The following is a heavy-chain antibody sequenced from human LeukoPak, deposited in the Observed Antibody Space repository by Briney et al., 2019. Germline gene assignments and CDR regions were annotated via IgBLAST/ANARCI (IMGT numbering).Heavy chain of an antibody. CDR1: GFAFSSYS. CDR3: ARVSTSMAP. J-gene: IGHJ5*02. Sequence: GGSLRLSCAASGFAFSSYSMNWARQAPGKGLEWISHIASSSSSIYYADSVKGRFTISRDNAKNSLYLQMNSLRAEDTAVYYCARVSTSMAPWGQGTLVTVSS. V-gene: IGHV3-48*01. D-gene: IGHD5-18*01. CDR2: IASSSSSI.